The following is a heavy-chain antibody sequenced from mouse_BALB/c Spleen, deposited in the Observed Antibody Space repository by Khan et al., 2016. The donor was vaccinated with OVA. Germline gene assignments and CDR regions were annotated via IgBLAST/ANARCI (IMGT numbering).Heavy chain of an antibody. CDR3: ARGGYSVFAY. Sequence: VQLQQSGPEMVKAGASLKVSCKASGYTFTDYVIGWMKQRPRQGLEWIGDIFPGSDTPYYNEKFKDKATLTADKSSNTAYMQLSSLTSEDSAVYFCARGGYSVFAYWGQGTLVTVSA. CDR1: GYTFTDYV. CDR2: IFPGSDTP. J-gene: IGHJ3*01. V-gene: IGHV1-77*01. D-gene: IGHD2-14*01.